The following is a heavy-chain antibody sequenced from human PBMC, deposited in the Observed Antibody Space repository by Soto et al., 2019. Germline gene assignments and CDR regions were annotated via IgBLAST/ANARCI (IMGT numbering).Heavy chain of an antibody. Sequence: QVQLQQWGAGLLKPSETLSLTCAVYGGSFSGYYWSWIRQPPGKGLEWIGEINHSGSTNYNPSLKSRVTISVDTSKNQCSLKLSSVTAADTAVYYCARASSPDIVVVVAATYFDYWGQGTLVTVSS. CDR3: ARASSPDIVVVVAATYFDY. CDR2: INHSGST. J-gene: IGHJ4*02. V-gene: IGHV4-34*01. CDR1: GGSFSGYY. D-gene: IGHD2-15*01.